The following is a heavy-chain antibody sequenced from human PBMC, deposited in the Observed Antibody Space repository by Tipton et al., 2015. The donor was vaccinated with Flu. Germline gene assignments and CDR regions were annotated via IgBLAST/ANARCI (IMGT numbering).Heavy chain of an antibody. Sequence: TLSLTCTVSGGSISSYYWSWIRQPPGKGLEWIGYIYYSGSTNYNPSLKSRVTISVDTSKNQFSLKLSSVTAADTAVYYCARWVNAFDIWGQGTMVTVSS. CDR3: ARWVNAFDI. V-gene: IGHV4-59*01. CDR2: IYYSGST. J-gene: IGHJ3*02. CDR1: GGSISSYY. D-gene: IGHD2-21*01.